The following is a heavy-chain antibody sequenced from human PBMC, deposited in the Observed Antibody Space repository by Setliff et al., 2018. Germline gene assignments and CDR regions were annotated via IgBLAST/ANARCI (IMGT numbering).Heavy chain of an antibody. J-gene: IGHJ4*02. CDR1: GYSFANSW. CDR3: ARDSNYEGAYDY. V-gene: IGHV5-51*01. CDR2: IYAGDSDT. Sequence: PGESLKISCKGSGYSFANSWIAWVRQMPGKGLEWMGVIYAGDSDTRYRPSFQGQVTISVDKSISTAYLQWSSLKASDTAMYYCARDSNYEGAYDYWGQGTLVTVPQ. D-gene: IGHD4-4*01.